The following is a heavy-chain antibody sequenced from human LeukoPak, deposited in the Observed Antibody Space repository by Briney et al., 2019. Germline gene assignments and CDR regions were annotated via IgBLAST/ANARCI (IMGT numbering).Heavy chain of an antibody. CDR1: GFTFSSYS. Sequence: PGGSLRLSCAASGFTFSSYSMNWVRQAPGKGLEWVSSISSSCNYVYYEDSVKGRFTVSRDNAKNSLYLQMNSLRAEDTAVYYCARGGSGYAGLNGFDPWGQGTLVTVSS. D-gene: IGHD5-12*01. CDR2: ISSSCNYV. CDR3: ARGGSGYAGLNGFDP. J-gene: IGHJ5*02. V-gene: IGHV3-21*01.